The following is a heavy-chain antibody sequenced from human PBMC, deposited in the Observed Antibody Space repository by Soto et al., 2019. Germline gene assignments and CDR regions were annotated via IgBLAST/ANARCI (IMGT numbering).Heavy chain of an antibody. CDR1: GYTFTRYG. Sequence: ASVKVSCKASGYTFTRYGISWVRQSPVQGLEWMVWISGYNGDTNYAQKFQGRVTMTVDTSTTTAFMELTSLTSDDRAVYYCAKKGQPPYYYYGMYVWGKVNKVTVDS. V-gene: IGHV1-18*01. J-gene: IGHJ6*04. CDR2: ISGYNGDT. CDR3: AKKGQPPYYYYGMYV.